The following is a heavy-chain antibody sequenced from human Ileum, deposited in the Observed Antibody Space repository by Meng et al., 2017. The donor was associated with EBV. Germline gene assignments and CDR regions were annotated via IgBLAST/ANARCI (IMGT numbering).Heavy chain of an antibody. Sequence: QVQLQPWGAGLLKPSETLSLTCAVYGGSFSGYYWSGIRQPPGKGLEWIGEINHSGSTNYNPSLKSRVTISVDTSKNQFSLKLSSVTAADTAVYYCARGHDYGDYASDYWGQGTLVTVSS. CDR1: GGSFSGYY. V-gene: IGHV4-34*01. D-gene: IGHD4-17*01. J-gene: IGHJ4*02. CDR2: INHSGST. CDR3: ARGHDYGDYASDY.